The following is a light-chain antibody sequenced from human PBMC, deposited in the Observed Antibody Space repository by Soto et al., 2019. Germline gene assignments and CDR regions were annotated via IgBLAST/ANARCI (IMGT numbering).Light chain of an antibody. CDR3: QQTSSTPRT. J-gene: IGKJ3*01. CDR1: QSITIS. V-gene: IGKV1-39*01. Sequence: DIQITQSPSSLSASVGDRVTITCRASQSITISLNWYQRKPGKAPKLLIYAASNLHSGVPSRFSGSGSGTDFTLTISNLQPDDFATYYCQQTSSTPRTFGPGTKVDIK. CDR2: AAS.